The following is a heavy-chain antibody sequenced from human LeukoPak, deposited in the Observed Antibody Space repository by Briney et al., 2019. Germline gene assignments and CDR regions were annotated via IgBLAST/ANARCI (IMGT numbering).Heavy chain of an antibody. D-gene: IGHD3-3*01. CDR2: IQSTADDETT. V-gene: IGHV3-15*01. J-gene: IGHJ5*02. Sequence: GGSLRLSCAASGFNFSNVWMSWVRQAPGKGLEWIGRIQSTADDETTVYAAPVKDRFTISRDDSKNMLFLQMSSLRSDDTAVYYCTADRYDFSTGSHWFDPWGQGSLVTVSS. CDR3: TADRYDFSTGSHWFDP. CDR1: GFNFSNVW.